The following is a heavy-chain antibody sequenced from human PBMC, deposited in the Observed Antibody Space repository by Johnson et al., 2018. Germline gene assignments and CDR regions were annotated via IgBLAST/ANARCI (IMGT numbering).Heavy chain of an antibody. CDR2: IKSNTDGGTN. V-gene: IGHV3-15*07. CDR3: SRGQSGSYFDDAFDI. J-gene: IGHJ3*02. Sequence: VQLQESGGGLVEPGGSLTLSCEASGFTFSNAWMNWVRRAPGKGLEWVGRIKSNTDGGTNDYAEPVKGRLPISRDDSKSIAYLQMNSLKTEDTAAYYCSRGQSGSYFDDAFDIWGQGTMVTVSS. CDR1: GFTFSNAW. D-gene: IGHD1-26*01.